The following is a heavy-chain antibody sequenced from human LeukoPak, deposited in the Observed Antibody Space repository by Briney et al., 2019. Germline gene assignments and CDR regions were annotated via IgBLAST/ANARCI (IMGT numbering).Heavy chain of an antibody. CDR2: IYSDAT. J-gene: IGHJ4*02. Sequence: GGSLRFSCAASGFTFSSYWIHWVRQAPGKGLVWVSRIYSDATYYADSVKGRFTISRDNAKNTLYLQMNSLRAEDTAVYYCARESYDSSGYYYGGGFDYWGQGTLVTVSS. CDR1: GFTFSSYW. CDR3: ARESYDSSGYYYGGGFDY. D-gene: IGHD3-22*01. V-gene: IGHV3-74*01.